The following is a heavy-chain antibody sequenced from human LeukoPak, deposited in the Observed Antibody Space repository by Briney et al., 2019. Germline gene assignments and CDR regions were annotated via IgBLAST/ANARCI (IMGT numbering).Heavy chain of an antibody. J-gene: IGHJ5*02. Sequence: GGSLRLSCAASGLTFSSYAMTWVRQAPGEGLECVSVISGSGGTTYYADSVKGRFTISRDNSKNTLYLQMNSLRAEDAAVYYCAKMSTTPTSNWFDPWGQGALVTVSP. D-gene: IGHD1-14*01. CDR3: AKMSTTPTSNWFDP. CDR1: GLTFSSYA. V-gene: IGHV3-23*01. CDR2: ISGSGGTT.